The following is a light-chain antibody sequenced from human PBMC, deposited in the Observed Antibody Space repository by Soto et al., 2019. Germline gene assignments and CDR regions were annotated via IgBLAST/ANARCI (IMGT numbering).Light chain of an antibody. CDR3: ATWDDSLNGVV. V-gene: IGLV1-44*01. CDR2: SNN. CDR1: SSNIGSNT. J-gene: IGLJ2*01. Sequence: QSVLTQPPSASGTPGQRVTISCSGSSSNIGSNTVNWYQQLPGTAPKLLIYSNNQRPSGVPDRFSGCKSGTSASLAISGLLSEEEADYYCATWDDSLNGVVFGGGTKLTVL.